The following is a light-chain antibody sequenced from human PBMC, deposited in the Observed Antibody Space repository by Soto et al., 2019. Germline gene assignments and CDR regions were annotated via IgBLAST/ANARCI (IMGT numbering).Light chain of an antibody. V-gene: IGKV1-5*01. Sequence: DIQMTQSPSTLSASVGDRVTITCRASQSISGWLAWYQQKPGEAPKILIYDASSLESGVPSRFSGSGSGTEFTLTISSLQPDDFATYYCQQYDSYSWTLGQGTKVDIK. CDR1: QSISGW. CDR2: DAS. J-gene: IGKJ1*01. CDR3: QQYDSYSWT.